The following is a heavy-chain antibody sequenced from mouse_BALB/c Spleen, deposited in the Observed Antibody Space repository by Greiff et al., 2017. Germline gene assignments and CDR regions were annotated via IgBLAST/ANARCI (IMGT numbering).Heavy chain of an antibody. J-gene: IGHJ4*01. CDR1: GYTFTDYA. Sequence: QVQLQQSGAELVRPGVSVKISCKGSGYTFTDYAMHWVKQSHAKSLEWIGVISTYYGDASYNQKFKGKATMTVDKSSSTAYMELARLTSEDSAIYYCARSTMITTAMDYWGQGTSVTVSS. V-gene: IGHV1S137*01. CDR2: ISTYYGDA. CDR3: ARSTMITTAMDY. D-gene: IGHD2-4*01.